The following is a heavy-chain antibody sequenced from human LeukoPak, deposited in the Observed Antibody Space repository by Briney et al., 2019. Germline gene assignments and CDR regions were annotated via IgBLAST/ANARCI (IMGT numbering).Heavy chain of an antibody. D-gene: IGHD6-13*01. CDR1: GDSVSSNSAA. CDR3: ARTIVERSIAAACY. J-gene: IGHJ4*02. CDR2: TYYRSKWYN. V-gene: IGHV6-1*01. Sequence: SQTLSLTCAVSGDSVSSNSAAWNWIRTSPSRGLEWLGRTYYRSKWYNDYAVSVKSRITINPDTSKNQFSLQLKSVTPEDTAVYYCARTIVERSIAAACYWGQGTLVTVSS.